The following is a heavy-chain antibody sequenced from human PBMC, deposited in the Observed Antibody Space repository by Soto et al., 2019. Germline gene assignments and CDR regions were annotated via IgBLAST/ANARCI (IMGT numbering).Heavy chain of an antibody. V-gene: IGHV4-34*01. Sequence: QVQLQQWGAGLLKPSETLSLTCAVYGGSFSGYYWSWIRQPPGKGLEWIGEINHSGGTNYNPSLKIRVTISVDTSKHQFSLRLSSVTAADKAVYYCARTYSSSWSPFDYWGQGTLVTVSS. D-gene: IGHD6-13*01. CDR2: INHSGGT. J-gene: IGHJ4*02. CDR1: GGSFSGYY. CDR3: ARTYSSSWSPFDY.